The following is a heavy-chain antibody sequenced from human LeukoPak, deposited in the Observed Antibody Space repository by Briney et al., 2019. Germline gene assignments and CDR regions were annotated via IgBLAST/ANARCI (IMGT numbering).Heavy chain of an antibody. D-gene: IGHD2-15*01. V-gene: IGHV3-7*01. Sequence: GGSLRLSCAASGFTFSSYWMSWVRQAPGKGLEWVANIKQDGSEKYYVDSEKGRFTISRDNAKNSLYLQMNSLRAEDTAVYYCARDESSSGYCSGGSCYSITPGWFDPWGQGTLVTVSS. J-gene: IGHJ5*02. CDR1: GFTFSSYW. CDR3: ARDESSSGYCSGGSCYSITPGWFDP. CDR2: IKQDGSEK.